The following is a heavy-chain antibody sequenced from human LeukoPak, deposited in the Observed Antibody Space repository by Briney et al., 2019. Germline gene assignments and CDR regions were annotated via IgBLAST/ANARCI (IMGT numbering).Heavy chain of an antibody. CDR2: IIPILDIT. V-gene: IGHV1-69*04. D-gene: IGHD6-19*01. J-gene: IGHJ4*02. CDR3: ARGRGFRGLYSSGRKLDY. Sequence: ASVKVSCKASGYTFSTYAMSWMRQAPGQGLEWMGRIIPILDITNYAQKFQGRVTITADKFTSTAYMELGGLRSEDTAVYYCARGRGFRGLYSSGRKLDYWGQGTLVTVSS. CDR1: GYTFSTYA.